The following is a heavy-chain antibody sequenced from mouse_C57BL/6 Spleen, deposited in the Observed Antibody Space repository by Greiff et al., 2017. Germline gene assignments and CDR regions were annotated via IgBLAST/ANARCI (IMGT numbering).Heavy chain of an antibody. CDR1: GYTFTDYN. Sequence: EVQLQQSGPELVKPGASVKIPCKASGYTFTDYNMDWVKQSHGKSLEWIGDINPNNGGTIYNQKFKGNATLTVDKSSSTAYMELRSLTSEDTAVYYCARNSNYVNWYFDVWGTGTTVTVSS. D-gene: IGHD2-5*01. CDR3: ARNSNYVNWYFDV. J-gene: IGHJ1*03. V-gene: IGHV1-18*01. CDR2: INPNNGGT.